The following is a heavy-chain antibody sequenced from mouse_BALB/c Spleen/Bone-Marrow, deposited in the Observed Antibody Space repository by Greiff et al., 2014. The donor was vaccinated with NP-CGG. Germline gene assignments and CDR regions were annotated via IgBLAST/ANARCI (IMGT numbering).Heavy chain of an antibody. J-gene: IGHJ1*01. CDR1: GFTFSDCG. D-gene: IGHD2-3*01. V-gene: IGHV5-15*02. CDR3: ARAGYDGYPWYFDV. Sequence: EVQLQESGGGLVQPGGSRKLSCAASGFTFSDCGMAWVRQAPGRGPEWVAFISNLAYSIYYADTVTGRFTISRENAKNTLYLEISSLRSEDSAMYYCARAGYDGYPWYFDVWGAGTTVTVSS. CDR2: ISNLAYSI.